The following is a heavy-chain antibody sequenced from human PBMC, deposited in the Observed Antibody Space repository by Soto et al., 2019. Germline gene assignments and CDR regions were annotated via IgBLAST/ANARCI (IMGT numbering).Heavy chain of an antibody. J-gene: IGHJ4*02. CDR3: ASRDPGTSVDY. CDR2: IDYTGNT. CDR1: GGSISSSSYY. Sequence: SETLSLTCTVSGGSISSSSYYWGCVRQPPGKGLEWIASIDYTGNTNYNPSLKSRVTISLDKSENQFSLKVTSLTAADTAVYYCASRDPGTSVDYWGQGTLVTVSS. V-gene: IGHV4-39*07. D-gene: IGHD1-7*01.